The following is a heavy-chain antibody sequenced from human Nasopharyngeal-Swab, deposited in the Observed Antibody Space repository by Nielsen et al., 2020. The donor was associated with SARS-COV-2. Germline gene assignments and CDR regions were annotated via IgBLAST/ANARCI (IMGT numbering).Heavy chain of an antibody. Sequence: CTVSGGSISSYYWSWIRQPPGKGLEWIGYIYYSGSTNYNPSLKSRVTISVDTSKNQFSLKLSSVTAADTAVYYCARGWIAARPHYYYYYGIDVWGQGTTVTVSS. CDR3: ARGWIAARPHYYYYYGIDV. D-gene: IGHD6-6*01. CDR2: IYYSGST. CDR1: GGSISSYY. V-gene: IGHV4-59*01. J-gene: IGHJ6*02.